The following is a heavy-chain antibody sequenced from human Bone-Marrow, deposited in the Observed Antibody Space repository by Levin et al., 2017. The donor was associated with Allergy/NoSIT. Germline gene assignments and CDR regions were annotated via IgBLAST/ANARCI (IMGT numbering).Heavy chain of an antibody. D-gene: IGHD3-22*01. CDR3: ARDHYYDSSGYYQGN. Sequence: GASVKVSCAASGFTVSSNYMSWVRQAPGKGLEWVSVIYSGGSTYYADSVKGRFTISRDNSKNTLYLQMNSLRAEDTAVYYCARDHYYDSSGYYQGNWGQGTLVTVSS. CDR1: GFTVSSNY. J-gene: IGHJ4*02. CDR2: IYSGGST. V-gene: IGHV3-53*01.